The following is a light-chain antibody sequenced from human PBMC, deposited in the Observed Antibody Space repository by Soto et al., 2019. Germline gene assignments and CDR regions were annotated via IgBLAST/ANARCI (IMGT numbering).Light chain of an antibody. CDR2: CAS. Sequence: EIVMTQSPATLSVSPGERATLSCRASQSISSDLAWYQQKPGQAPRLLIYCASTRATGVPARFSGSGSGTEFTLTITSLQSEDLAVYYCQHYSTWPPETFGQGTKVDIK. CDR1: QSISSD. J-gene: IGKJ1*01. CDR3: QHYSTWPPET. V-gene: IGKV3-15*01.